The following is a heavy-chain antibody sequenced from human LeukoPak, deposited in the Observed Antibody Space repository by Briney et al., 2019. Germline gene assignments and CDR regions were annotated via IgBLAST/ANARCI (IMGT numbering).Heavy chain of an antibody. V-gene: IGHV3-23*01. CDR2: ISGSGGSS. CDR1: AFTFSSYA. Sequence: GGSLRLSCAASAFTFSSYAMSWVRQAPGKGLEWVSAISGSGGSSYYADSVKGRFTISRDNSKNTLYLQMNSLRAEDTAVYYCARGPSGYHNTGGQGTLVTVSS. D-gene: IGHD5-12*01. J-gene: IGHJ4*02. CDR3: ARGPSGYHNT.